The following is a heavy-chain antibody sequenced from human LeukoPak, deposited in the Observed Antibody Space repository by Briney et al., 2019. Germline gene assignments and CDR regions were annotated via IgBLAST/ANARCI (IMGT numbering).Heavy chain of an antibody. J-gene: IGHJ5*02. CDR3: ARDSGYCSSTSCYNWFDP. Sequence: GASVKVSCKASGYTFTGYYMHWVRQAPGQGLEWMGWINPNSGGTNYAQKFQGRVTMTRNTSISTAYMGLSRLRSDDTAVYYCARDSGYCSSTSCYNWFDPWGQGTLVTVSS. D-gene: IGHD2-2*01. V-gene: IGHV1-2*02. CDR2: INPNSGGT. CDR1: GYTFTGYY.